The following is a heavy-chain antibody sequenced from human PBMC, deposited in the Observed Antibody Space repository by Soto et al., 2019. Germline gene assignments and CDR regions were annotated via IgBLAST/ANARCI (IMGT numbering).Heavy chain of an antibody. D-gene: IGHD3-9*01. Sequence: GGSLRLSCAASGFTFTSYAMSWVRQAPGKGLEWVSAISGSGDNTYYADSVKGRFAISRDSSRNTLDLQMSSLRAEDTAVYYCAKHTGYYAFDYWGQGTLVTVSS. CDR3: AKHTGYYAFDY. V-gene: IGHV3-23*01. CDR2: ISGSGDNT. J-gene: IGHJ4*02. CDR1: GFTFTSYA.